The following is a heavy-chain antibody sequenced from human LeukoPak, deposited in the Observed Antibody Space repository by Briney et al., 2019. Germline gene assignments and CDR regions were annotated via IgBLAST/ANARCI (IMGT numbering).Heavy chain of an antibody. CDR3: ARDLPRLNDFWSGYYSGGVPRDAFDI. J-gene: IGHJ3*02. CDR1: GFTVSSNY. CDR2: INSDGSST. D-gene: IGHD3-3*01. Sequence: GGSLRLSCAASGFTVSSNYMSWVRQAPGKGLVWVSRINSDGSSTSYADSVKGRFTISRDNAKNTLYLQMNSLRAEDTAVYYCARDLPRLNDFWSGYYSGGVPRDAFDIWGQGTMVTVSS. V-gene: IGHV3-74*01.